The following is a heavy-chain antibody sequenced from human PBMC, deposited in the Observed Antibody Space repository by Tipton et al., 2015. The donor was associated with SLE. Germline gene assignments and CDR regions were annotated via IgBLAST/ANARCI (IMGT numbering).Heavy chain of an antibody. CDR3: ARHLSEFYYYGSGSPWSWLDP. D-gene: IGHD3-10*01. Sequence: TLSLTCTVSGGSISAYYWSWIRQPPGKGLEWIGYIYYSGSTNYNPSLKSRVTISVDTSKTQFSLKLSSVTAADTAVYYCARHLSEFYYYGSGSPWSWLDPWGQGTLVAVSS. V-gene: IGHV4-59*08. CDR2: IYYSGST. J-gene: IGHJ5*02. CDR1: GGSISAYY.